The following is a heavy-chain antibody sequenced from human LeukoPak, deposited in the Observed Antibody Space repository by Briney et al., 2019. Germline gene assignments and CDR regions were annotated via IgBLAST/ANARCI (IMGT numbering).Heavy chain of an antibody. CDR2: IYHSGGT. Sequence: SETLSLTCAVSGYSISSGYYWGWIRQPPGKGLEWIGSIYHSGGTYYNPSLKSRVTISVDTSKNQFSLKLSSVTAADTAVYYCARTPLAADTSYFDYWGQGTLVTVSS. D-gene: IGHD6-25*01. CDR1: GYSISSGYY. V-gene: IGHV4-38-2*01. J-gene: IGHJ4*02. CDR3: ARTPLAADTSYFDY.